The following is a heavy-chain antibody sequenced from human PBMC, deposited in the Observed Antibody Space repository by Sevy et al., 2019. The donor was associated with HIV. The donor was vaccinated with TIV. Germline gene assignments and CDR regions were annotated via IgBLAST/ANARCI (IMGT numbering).Heavy chain of an antibody. J-gene: IGHJ4*02. V-gene: IGHV3-49*03. CDR1: GFTFDDYA. CDR3: TRGLATADTPEYYFDY. CDR2: ITRNSYEAYGGTT. D-gene: IGHD5-12*01. Sequence: GGSLRLSCTTSGFTFDDYAMTWFRQPPGKGLEWVPFITRNSYEAYGGTTDYAASVKGRFIISRDDSKSIAYLQMNSLKTEDTAFYYCTRGLATADTPEYYFDYWGQGTLVTVSS.